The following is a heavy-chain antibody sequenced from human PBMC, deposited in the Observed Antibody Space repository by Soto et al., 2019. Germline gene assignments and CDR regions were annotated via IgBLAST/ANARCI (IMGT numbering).Heavy chain of an antibody. CDR2: MYHSGST. Sequence: SVPLSVNCAVAGGSISSGGSSWSWIRQPPGKGLEWIGYMYHSGSTYYNPSLTRRVTISVDRSKNQVSLKLSSVTAADTAEYYCARVPDYWGQGTLVTVSS. CDR3: ARVPDY. J-gene: IGHJ4*02. V-gene: IGHV4-30-2*01. CDR1: GGSISSGGSS.